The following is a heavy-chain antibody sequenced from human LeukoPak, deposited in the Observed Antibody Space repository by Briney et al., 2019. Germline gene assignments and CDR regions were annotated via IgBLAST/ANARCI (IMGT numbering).Heavy chain of an antibody. CDR2: IYTSGST. D-gene: IGHD3-3*01. V-gene: IGHV4-61*02. CDR3: ARATGITIFGVAQDNWFDP. CDR1: GVSISSGSYY. Sequence: SETLSLTCTVSGVSISSGSYYWSWIRQPAGMGLEWIGRIYTSGSTYYNPSLKSRVTISVDTSKNQFSLKLSSVTAADTAVYYCARATGITIFGVAQDNWFDPWGQGTLVTVSS. J-gene: IGHJ5*02.